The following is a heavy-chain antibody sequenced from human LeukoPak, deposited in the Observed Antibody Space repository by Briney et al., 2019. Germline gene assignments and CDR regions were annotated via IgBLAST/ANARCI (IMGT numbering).Heavy chain of an antibody. Sequence: GGSLRLSCAASGFTFSSYNMSWVRQAPGKGLEWVSAISGSGGSTYYADSVKGRFTISRDNSKNTLYLQMNSLRAEDTAVYYCAKPHIYPADYYYYYMDVWGKGTTVTVSS. CDR2: ISGSGGST. V-gene: IGHV3-23*01. D-gene: IGHD5/OR15-5a*01. J-gene: IGHJ6*03. CDR3: AKPHIYPADYYYYYMDV. CDR1: GFTFSSYN.